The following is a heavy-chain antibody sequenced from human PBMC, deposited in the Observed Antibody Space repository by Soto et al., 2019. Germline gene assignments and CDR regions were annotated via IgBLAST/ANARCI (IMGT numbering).Heavy chain of an antibody. V-gene: IGHV3-48*01. CDR3: AKDGGYSYGPYDY. CDR1: GFTFGSYS. CDR2: ISSSSSTI. J-gene: IGHJ4*02. D-gene: IGHD5-18*01. Sequence: EVQLVESGGGLVQPGGSLRLSCAASGFTFGSYSMNWVRQAPGKGLGWVSYISSSSSTIYYADSVEGRFTISRDNAKNSLYLQMNSLRAEDTAVYDCAKDGGYSYGPYDYWGQGTLVTVSS.